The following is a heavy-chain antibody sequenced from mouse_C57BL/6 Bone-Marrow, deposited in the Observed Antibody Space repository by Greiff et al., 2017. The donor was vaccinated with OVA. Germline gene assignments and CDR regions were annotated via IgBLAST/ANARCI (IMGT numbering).Heavy chain of an antibody. J-gene: IGHJ3*01. CDR2: ISSGGSYT. D-gene: IGHD1-1*01. Sequence: EVQVVESGGDLVKPGGSLKLSCAASGFTFSSYGMSWVSQTPDKRLEWVATISSGGSYTYYPDSVKGRFTLTRDNAKNTLYLQMSSLKSEDTAMYYCARLYGSSYPFAYWGQGTLVTVSA. V-gene: IGHV5-6*01. CDR1: GFTFSSYG. CDR3: ARLYGSSYPFAY.